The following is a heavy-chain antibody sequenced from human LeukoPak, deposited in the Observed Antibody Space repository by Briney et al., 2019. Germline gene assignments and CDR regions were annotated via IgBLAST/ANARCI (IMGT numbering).Heavy chain of an antibody. J-gene: IGHJ3*02. CDR1: GFTFSDYY. Sequence: PGGSLRLSCAASGFTFSDYYMSWIRQAPGEGLEWVSYISSSSSYTNYADSVKGRFTISRDNAKNSLYLKMNSLRAEDTAVYYCARDRRSVYYDILTAKDAFDIWGQGTMVTVSS. CDR3: ARDRRSVYYDILTAKDAFDI. V-gene: IGHV3-11*06. CDR2: ISSSSSYT. D-gene: IGHD3-9*01.